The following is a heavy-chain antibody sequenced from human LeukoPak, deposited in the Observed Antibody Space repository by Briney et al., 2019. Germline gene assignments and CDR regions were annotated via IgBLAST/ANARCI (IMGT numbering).Heavy chain of an antibody. CDR1: GGSFSGYY. Sequence: PSETLSLTCAVYGGSFSGYYWSWIRQPPGKGLEWIGEINHSGSTNYNPSLKSRVTISVDTSKNQSSLKLSSVTAADTAVYYCARERGSADYWGQGTLVTVSS. J-gene: IGHJ4*02. D-gene: IGHD3-10*01. CDR3: ARERGSADY. CDR2: INHSGST. V-gene: IGHV4-34*01.